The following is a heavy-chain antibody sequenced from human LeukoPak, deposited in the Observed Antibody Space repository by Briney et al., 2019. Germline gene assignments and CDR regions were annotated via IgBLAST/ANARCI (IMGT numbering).Heavy chain of an antibody. CDR3: ARPYGWSGYDLEYYYGMDV. J-gene: IGHJ6*02. D-gene: IGHD3-3*01. CDR1: GYTFTGYY. Sequence: ASVKVSCKASGYTFTGYYMHWVRQAPGQGLEWMGWINPNSGGTNYAQKFQGRVTMTRDTSISTAYMELSRLRSDDTAVYYCARPYGWSGYDLEYYYGMDVWGQGTTVTVSS. V-gene: IGHV1-2*02. CDR2: INPNSGGT.